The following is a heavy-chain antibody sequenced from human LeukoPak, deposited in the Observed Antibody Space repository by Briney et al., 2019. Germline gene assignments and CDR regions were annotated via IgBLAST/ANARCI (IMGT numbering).Heavy chain of an antibody. D-gene: IGHD2-21*02. J-gene: IGHJ4*02. CDR2: IIPIFGTA. V-gene: IGHV1-69*05. CDR3: ARDLAYCGGDCYWYCFDY. CDR1: GGTFSSYA. Sequence: SVKVSCKASGGTFSSYANSWVRQAPGQGLEWMGRIIPIFGTANYAQKFQGRVTITTDESTSTAYMELSSLRSEDTAVYYCARDLAYCGGDCYWYCFDYWGQGTLVTVSS.